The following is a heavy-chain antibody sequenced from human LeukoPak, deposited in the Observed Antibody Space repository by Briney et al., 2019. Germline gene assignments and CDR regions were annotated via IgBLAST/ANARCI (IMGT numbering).Heavy chain of an antibody. Sequence: ASVKVSCKASGYTFTGYYMHWVRQAPGQGLEWMGWINTNTGNPTYAQGFTGRFVFSLDTSVSTAYLQISSLKAEDTAVYYCARDWTWLRFISAAGSDSYFDYWGQGTLVTVSS. D-gene: IGHD5-12*01. J-gene: IGHJ4*02. V-gene: IGHV7-4-1*02. CDR3: ARDWTWLRFISAAGSDSYFDY. CDR1: GYTFTGYY. CDR2: INTNTGNP.